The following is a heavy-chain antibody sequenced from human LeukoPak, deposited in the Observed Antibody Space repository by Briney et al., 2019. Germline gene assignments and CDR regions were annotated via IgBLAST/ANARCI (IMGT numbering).Heavy chain of an antibody. Sequence: PGGSLRLSCAASGSTFSSNAMSWVRQAPGKGLEWVSGISGSGVNTYYADSVKGRFTISRDNSRNTLYLQMNSLRAEDMAVYYCAKDLDGSGDYWGQGTLVTVSS. CDR2: ISGSGVNT. V-gene: IGHV3-23*01. CDR3: AKDLDGSGDY. D-gene: IGHD3-10*01. J-gene: IGHJ4*02. CDR1: GSTFSSNA.